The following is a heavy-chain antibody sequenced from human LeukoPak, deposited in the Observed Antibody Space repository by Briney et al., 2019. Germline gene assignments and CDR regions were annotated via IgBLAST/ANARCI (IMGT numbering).Heavy chain of an antibody. CDR3: TKDRECGGGACYRYFDY. D-gene: IGHD2-21*02. V-gene: IGHV3-23*01. CDR1: GFSFYNYA. Sequence: PGGSLRLSCAASGFSFYNYAMSWVRQAPGKGREWVSAIRGSGGSASYADSVQGRFTISRDNSENTLYLQMSSLRAEDTAVYYCTKDRECGGGACYRYFDYWGQGTLATISS. J-gene: IGHJ4*02. CDR2: IRGSGGSA.